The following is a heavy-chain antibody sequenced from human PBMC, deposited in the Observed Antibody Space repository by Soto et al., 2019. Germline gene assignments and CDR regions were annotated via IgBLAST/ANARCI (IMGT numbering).Heavy chain of an antibody. CDR3: ARGSLY. Sequence: GGSLRPPCAAFGLSVSSNDMSWVRQAAGKGLECVSIIYSADNTFYVDSVKGRFIISRDNSKNTVYLQMNSLRADDTAVYYCARGSLYWGQGTLVTVSS. CDR2: IYSADNT. CDR1: GLSVSSND. J-gene: IGHJ4*01. V-gene: IGHV3-66*01.